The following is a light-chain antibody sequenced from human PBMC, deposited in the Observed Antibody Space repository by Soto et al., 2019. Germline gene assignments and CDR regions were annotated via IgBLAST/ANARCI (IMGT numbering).Light chain of an antibody. V-gene: IGLV1-40*01. CDR3: AAWDDSLSYV. J-gene: IGLJ1*01. Sequence: QSVLTQPPSVSGAPGQRVTIPCTGTSSNIGAGFDVHWYQQIPGTAPKLLIYSNNQRPSGVPDRFSGSKSGTSASLAISGLQSEDEADYYCAAWDDSLSYVFGTGTKLTVL. CDR2: SNN. CDR1: SSNIGAGFD.